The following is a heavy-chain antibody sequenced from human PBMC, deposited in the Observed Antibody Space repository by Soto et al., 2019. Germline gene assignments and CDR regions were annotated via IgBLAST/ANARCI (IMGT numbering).Heavy chain of an antibody. D-gene: IGHD6-13*01. CDR1: GFTFSSYW. V-gene: IGHV3-7*01. Sequence: PGWSLRLSCAASGFTFSSYWMSWDRQAQGKGMEWVANIKQDGSEKYYVDSVKGRLTISRDNAKNSLYMQMNSLRDEDTAVYSFSRVSPTSSLPPYFDYWGQGTLVTVSS. CDR3: SRVSPTSSLPPYFDY. J-gene: IGHJ4*02. CDR2: IKQDGSEK.